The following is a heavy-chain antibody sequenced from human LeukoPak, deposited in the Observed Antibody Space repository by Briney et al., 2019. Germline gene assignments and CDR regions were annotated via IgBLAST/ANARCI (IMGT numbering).Heavy chain of an antibody. D-gene: IGHD2/OR15-2a*01. J-gene: IGHJ3*02. CDR2: IKPNSGDT. Sequence: GASVKVSCKASGYTFTDYFIHWVRQAPGQGIEWMGWIKPNSGDTKYAEKFQGRVTMTRDTSISTAYMELGRLISDDTAVYYCTXXXXXXXXNFHYDGFDIWGQGTMVTVSS. CDR1: GYTFTDYF. V-gene: IGHV1-2*02. CDR3: TXXXXXXXXNFHYDGFDI.